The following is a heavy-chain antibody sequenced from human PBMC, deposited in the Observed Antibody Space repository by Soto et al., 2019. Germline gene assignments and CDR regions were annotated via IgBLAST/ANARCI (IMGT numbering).Heavy chain of an antibody. J-gene: IGHJ6*02. CDR3: AKEGYYCSGGSCYSGYYYGMDV. Sequence: GGSMRLSCAASGFTFSSYAMSWVRQAPGKGLEWVSAISGSGGSTYYADSVKGRFNISRDNSKNTLYLQMNSLRAEDTAVYYCAKEGYYCSGGSCYSGYYYGMDVWGQGTTVTVSS. D-gene: IGHD2-15*01. CDR2: ISGSGGST. V-gene: IGHV3-23*01. CDR1: GFTFSSYA.